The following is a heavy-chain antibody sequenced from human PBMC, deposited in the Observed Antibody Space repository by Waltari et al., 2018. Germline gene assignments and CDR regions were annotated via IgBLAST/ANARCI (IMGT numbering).Heavy chain of an antibody. CDR3: AKAQAPYYDILTGYYQRGPFDY. J-gene: IGHJ4*02. D-gene: IGHD3-9*01. CDR1: GFTFSSYA. CDR2: IYSGGSST. V-gene: IGHV3-23*03. Sequence: EVQLLESGGGLVQPGGSLRLSCAASGFTFSSYAMSWVRQAPGKGLEWVSVIYSGGSSTYYEDSVKGRFTISRDNSKNTLYLQMNSLRAEDTAVYYCAKAQAPYYDILTGYYQRGPFDYWGQGTLVTVSS.